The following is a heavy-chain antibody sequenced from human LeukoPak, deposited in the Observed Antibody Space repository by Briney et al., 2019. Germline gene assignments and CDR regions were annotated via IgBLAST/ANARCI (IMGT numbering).Heavy chain of an antibody. D-gene: IGHD2-8*01. V-gene: IGHV3-21*01. J-gene: IGHJ3*02. CDR3: ARDIPNGRNDAFDI. CDR2: ISSSSSYI. CDR1: GITFSSYS. Sequence: GGSLRLSCAASGITFSSYSMNWVRQAPGKGLEWVSSISSSSSYIYYADSVKGRFTISRDNAKNSLYLQMNSLRAEDTAVYYCARDIPNGRNDAFDIWGQGTMVTVSS.